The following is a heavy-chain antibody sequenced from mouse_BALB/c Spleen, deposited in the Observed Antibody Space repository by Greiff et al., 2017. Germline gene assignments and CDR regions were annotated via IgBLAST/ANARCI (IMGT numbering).Heavy chain of an antibody. CDR1: GFTFSSYG. CDR3: ARRGLGRRYFDV. Sequence: EVQGVESGGDLVKPGGSLILSCAASGFTFSSYGMSWVRQTPDKRLEWVATISSGGSYTYYPDSVKGRFTISRDNAKNTLYLQMSSLKSEDTAIYYCARRGLGRRYFDVWGAGTTVTVSS. V-gene: IGHV5-6*01. D-gene: IGHD4-1*01. CDR2: ISSGGSYT. J-gene: IGHJ1*01.